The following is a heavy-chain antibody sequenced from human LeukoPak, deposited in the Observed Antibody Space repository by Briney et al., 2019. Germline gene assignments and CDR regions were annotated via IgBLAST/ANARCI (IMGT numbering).Heavy chain of an antibody. D-gene: IGHD3-10*01. J-gene: IGHJ6*03. Sequence: ASVKVSCKASGYTFTGYYMHWVRQAPGQGLEWMGIINPSGGSTSYAQKFQGRVTMTRDMSTSTVYMELSSLRSEDTAVYYCARPYGSGLYYMDVWGKGTTVTVSS. V-gene: IGHV1-46*01. CDR1: GYTFTGYY. CDR3: ARPYGSGLYYMDV. CDR2: INPSGGST.